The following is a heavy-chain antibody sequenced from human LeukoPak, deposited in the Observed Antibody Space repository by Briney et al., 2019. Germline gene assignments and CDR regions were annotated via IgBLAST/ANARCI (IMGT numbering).Heavy chain of an antibody. CDR2: ISGSGGST. J-gene: IGHJ4*02. CDR1: GFTFSSYA. Sequence: PGGSLRLSCAASGFTFSSYAMSWVRQAPGKGLEWVSAISGSGGSTYYADSVKGRFAISRDNSKNTLYLQMNSLRAEDTAVYYCAKDLWDFWSGYPFDYWGQGTLVTVSS. V-gene: IGHV3-23*01. D-gene: IGHD3-3*01. CDR3: AKDLWDFWSGYPFDY.